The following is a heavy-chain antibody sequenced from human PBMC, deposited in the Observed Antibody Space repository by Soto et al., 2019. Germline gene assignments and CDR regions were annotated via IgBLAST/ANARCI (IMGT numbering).Heavy chain of an antibody. D-gene: IGHD2-15*01. J-gene: IGHJ4*02. Sequence: GSLRLSCAASGFTFSSYAMGWVRQGPGKGLEWVAVVSIGGSTHYADPVRGRFTISRDNSKTTLSLQMNSLTAEDTAVYFCAKRRGAGGHFDYWGQGARVTAPQ. CDR3: AKRRGAGGHFDY. CDR2: VSIGGST. V-gene: IGHV3-23*01. CDR1: GFTFSSYA.